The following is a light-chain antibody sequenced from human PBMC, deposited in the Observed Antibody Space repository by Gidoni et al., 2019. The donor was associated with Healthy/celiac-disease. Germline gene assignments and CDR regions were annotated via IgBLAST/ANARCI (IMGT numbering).Light chain of an antibody. V-gene: IGKV2-28*01. J-gene: IGKJ4*01. CDR1: QSLLHSNGYNY. Sequence: DIVMTQSPLSLPVTPREPASISCSSSQSLLHSNGYNYLDWYLQKPGQSPQLLIYLGSNRASGVPDRFSGSGSGTDFTLKISRVEAEDVGVYYCMQALQTPYTFGGGTKVEIK. CDR3: MQALQTPYT. CDR2: LGS.